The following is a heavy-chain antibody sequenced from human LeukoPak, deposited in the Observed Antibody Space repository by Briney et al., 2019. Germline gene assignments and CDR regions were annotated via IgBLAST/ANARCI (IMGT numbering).Heavy chain of an antibody. CDR3: ARHAGGSGSGYFEKFDY. V-gene: IGHV4-59*08. D-gene: IGHD3-22*01. CDR2: IYYSGST. Sequence: PSETLSLTCTVSGGSISSYYWSWIRQPPGKGLEWIGYIYYSGSTNYNPSLKSRVTISVDTSKNQFSLKLSSVTAADTAVYYCARHAGGSGSGYFEKFDYWGQGTLVTVSS. CDR1: GGSISSYY. J-gene: IGHJ4*02.